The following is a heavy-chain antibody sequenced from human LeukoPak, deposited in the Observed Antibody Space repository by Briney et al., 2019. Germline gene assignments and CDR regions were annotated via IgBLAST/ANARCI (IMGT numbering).Heavy chain of an antibody. CDR1: GGSFSGYY. J-gene: IGHJ4*02. D-gene: IGHD5-12*01. V-gene: IGHV4-34*01. CDR3: ARWGSGYDFYYFDY. CDR2: INHSGST. Sequence: SETLSLTCAVYGGSFSGYYWSWIRQPPGKGLEWIGEINHSGSTNYNPSLKSRVTISVDTSKNQFSLKLSSVTAADTAVYYCARWGSGYDFYYFDYWGQGTLLTVSS.